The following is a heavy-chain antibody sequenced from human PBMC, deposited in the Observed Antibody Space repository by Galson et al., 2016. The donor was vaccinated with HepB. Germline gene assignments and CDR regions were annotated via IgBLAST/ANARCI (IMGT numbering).Heavy chain of an antibody. CDR2: IVAGNGDT. J-gene: IGHJ4*02. Sequence: SVKVSCKASGFIFKNAAVQWVRQAPGQGLEWIGWIVAGNGDTNYAQKFQERATFTRDMSTRTAYIELTSLRSDDTAVSYCAAATYYDILTTYNVEDYWGQGTLVTVSS. D-gene: IGHD3-9*01. V-gene: IGHV1-58*01. CDR1: GFIFKNAA. CDR3: AAATYYDILTTYNVEDY.